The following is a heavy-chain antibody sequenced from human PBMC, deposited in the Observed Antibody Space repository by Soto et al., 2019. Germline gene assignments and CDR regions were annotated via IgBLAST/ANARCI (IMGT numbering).Heavy chain of an antibody. CDR3: ARDLGVRGVIIGHDYYYGMDV. Sequence: WETLSLTCTVSGGSISSYYWSWIRQPPGKGLEWIGYIYHSGSTNYNPSLKSRVTISVDTSKNQFSLKLSSVIAADTAVYYCARDLGVRGVIIGHDYYYGMDVWGQGTTVTVSS. CDR2: IYHSGST. V-gene: IGHV4-59*01. D-gene: IGHD3-10*01. J-gene: IGHJ6*02. CDR1: GGSISSYY.